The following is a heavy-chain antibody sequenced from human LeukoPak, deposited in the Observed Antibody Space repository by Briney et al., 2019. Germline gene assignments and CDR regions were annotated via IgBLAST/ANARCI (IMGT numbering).Heavy chain of an antibody. J-gene: IGHJ4*02. CDR1: GLTFSTYW. V-gene: IGHV3-7*04. Sequence: PGGSLRLSCAASGLTFSTYWMLWVRQAPGKGLEWVANIKGDGSEKHYVDSVKGRFTISRDNAKSTLYLQMNSLRADDTALYYCARGMTWSAYWGQGTMVAVAS. CDR2: IKGDGSEK. D-gene: IGHD2-21*02. CDR3: ARGMTWSAY.